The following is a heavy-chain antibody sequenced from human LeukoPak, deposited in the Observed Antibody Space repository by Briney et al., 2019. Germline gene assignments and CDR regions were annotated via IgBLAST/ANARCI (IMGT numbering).Heavy chain of an antibody. D-gene: IGHD6-13*01. J-gene: IGHJ5*02. CDR2: INHSGST. Sequence: PGGSLRLSCAASGFSFRNYWMGWVRQPPGKGLEWIGEINHSGSTNYNPSLKSRVTISVDTSKNQFSLKLSSVTAADTAVYYCARGIQGAAAVFRSKMYNWFDPWGQGTLVTVSS. CDR3: ARGIQGAAAVFRSKMYNWFDP. CDR1: GFSFRNYW. V-gene: IGHV4-34*01.